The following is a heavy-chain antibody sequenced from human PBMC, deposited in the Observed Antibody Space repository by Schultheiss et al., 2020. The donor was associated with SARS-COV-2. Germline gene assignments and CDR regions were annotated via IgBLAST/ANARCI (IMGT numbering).Heavy chain of an antibody. CDR3: ARGVGSYYDVFDY. Sequence: SETLSLTCTVSGGSISSGGYYWSWIRQPAGKGLEWIGRIYTSGSTYYNPSLKSRVTISVDTSKNQFSLKLSSVTAADTAVYYCARGVGSYYDVFDYWGQGTLVTVSS. CDR2: IYTSGST. CDR1: GGSISSGGYY. J-gene: IGHJ4*02. D-gene: IGHD1-26*01. V-gene: IGHV4-61*02.